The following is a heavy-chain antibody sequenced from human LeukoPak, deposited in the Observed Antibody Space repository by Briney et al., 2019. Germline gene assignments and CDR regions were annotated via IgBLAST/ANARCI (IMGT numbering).Heavy chain of an antibody. CDR3: ARQVVAAATTFDY. CDR2: IYDTGST. V-gene: IGHV4-61*02. J-gene: IGHJ4*02. D-gene: IGHD2-15*01. CDR1: GGSISSGSYY. Sequence: SETLSLTCIVSGGSISSGSYYWSWIRQPAGKGLEWLGRIYDTGSTNYNPSLKSRVTISVDTSKNQFSLKVSSVTAADTAVYYCARQVVAAATTFDYWGQGTLVTVSS.